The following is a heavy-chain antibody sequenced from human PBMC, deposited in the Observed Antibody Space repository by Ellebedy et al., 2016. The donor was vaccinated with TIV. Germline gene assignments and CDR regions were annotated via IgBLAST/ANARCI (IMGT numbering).Heavy chain of an antibody. V-gene: IGHV3-23*01. CDR1: GFTSSSHA. Sequence: PGGSLRLSCAASGFTSSSHAMSWVRQAPGKGREWVSSISGSGDNTYYADSVKGRFTISRDNSKNTLSLQMSSLRAEDTAVYYCSFKGVATRVYWGQGTLVTVSS. CDR3: SFKGVATRVY. D-gene: IGHD4-23*01. CDR2: ISGSGDNT. J-gene: IGHJ4*02.